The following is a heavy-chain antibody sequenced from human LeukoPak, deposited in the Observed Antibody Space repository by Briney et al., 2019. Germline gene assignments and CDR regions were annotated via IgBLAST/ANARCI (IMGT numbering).Heavy chain of an antibody. CDR1: GGSIRSSGHY. V-gene: IGHV4-31*03. CDR2: ISHSGNT. CDR3: ARARDVCGGGCPEVANWFDP. Sequence: SETLSLTCTVTGGSIRSSGHYWTWIRQHPEKGLEWIGYISHSGNTYYNPSLKTRISISLGTSSNHFSLRLSSVTAADTAVYYCARARDVCGGGCPEVANWFDPWGQGTLVTVSS. J-gene: IGHJ5*02. D-gene: IGHD2-21*02.